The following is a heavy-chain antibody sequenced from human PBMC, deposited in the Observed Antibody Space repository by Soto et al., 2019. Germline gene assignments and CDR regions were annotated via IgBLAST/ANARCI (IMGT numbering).Heavy chain of an antibody. CDR2: ISSTM. Sequence: QVQLVESGGGLVKPGGSLRLSCAASGFTFSDYYMSWIRQAPGKGLEWVAYISSTMYYAASVKGRFTISRDNAKNSLYLQINSLRDDDTAGYYCASDYGRSSAGFWGQGTLVTVSS. J-gene: IGHJ4*02. D-gene: IGHD6-6*01. CDR1: GFTFSDYY. V-gene: IGHV3-11*01. CDR3: ASDYGRSSAGF.